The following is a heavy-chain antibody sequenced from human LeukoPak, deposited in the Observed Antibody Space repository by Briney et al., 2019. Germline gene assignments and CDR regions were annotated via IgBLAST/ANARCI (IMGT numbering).Heavy chain of an antibody. CDR1: GFTFSSYG. V-gene: IGHV3-30*02. CDR3: ASQGSSWPFDY. Sequence: GGSLRLSCAASGFTFSSYGMHWVRQAPGKGLEWVAFIRYDGSNKYYADSVKGRFTISRDNSKNTLYLQMNSLRAEDTAVYYCASQGSSWPFDYWGQGTLVTVSS. D-gene: IGHD6-13*01. J-gene: IGHJ4*02. CDR2: IRYDGSNK.